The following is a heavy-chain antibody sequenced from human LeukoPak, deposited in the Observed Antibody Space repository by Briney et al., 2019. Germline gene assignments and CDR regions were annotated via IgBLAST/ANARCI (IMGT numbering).Heavy chain of an antibody. D-gene: IGHD6-19*01. CDR1: GFTFSSYW. CDR3: AVRDGYSSGWYDDY. Sequence: PGGSLRLSCAASGFTFSSYWMGWVRQAPGKGLEWVANIKQDGSEKYYVDSMKGRFTISRDNAKNSLYLQMNSLRAEDTAVYYCAVRDGYSSGWYDDYWGQGTLVTVSS. CDR2: IKQDGSEK. V-gene: IGHV3-7*01. J-gene: IGHJ4*02.